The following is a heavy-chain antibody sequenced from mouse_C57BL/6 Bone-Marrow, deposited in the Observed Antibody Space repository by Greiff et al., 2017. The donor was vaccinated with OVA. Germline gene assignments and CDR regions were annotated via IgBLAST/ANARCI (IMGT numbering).Heavy chain of an antibody. CDR3: ARRWDVGWYFEV. CDR2: ISNGGGST. D-gene: IGHD4-1*01. J-gene: IGHJ1*03. CDR1: GFTFSDYY. Sequence: EVHLVESGGGLVQPGGSLKLSCAASGFTFSDYYMYWVRQTPEKRLEWVAYISNGGGSTYYPDTVKGRFTISRDNAKNTLYLQMSRLKSGDTAMYYCARRWDVGWYFEVWGTGTTVTVSS. V-gene: IGHV5-12*01.